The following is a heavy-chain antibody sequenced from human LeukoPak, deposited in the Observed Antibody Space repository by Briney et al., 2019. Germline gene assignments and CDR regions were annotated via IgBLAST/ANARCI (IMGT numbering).Heavy chain of an antibody. Sequence: GALRLSCAASGFTFSTYVMQWVRQAPGKGLEYVSAITGDGGYTYYANSVKGRFTISRDNSKKTLYLQMGSLRADDMAVYYCARDRLGATYFDYWGQGTLVTVSS. CDR3: ARDRLGATYFDY. D-gene: IGHD1-26*01. V-gene: IGHV3-64*01. CDR2: ITGDGGYT. J-gene: IGHJ4*02. CDR1: GFTFSTYV.